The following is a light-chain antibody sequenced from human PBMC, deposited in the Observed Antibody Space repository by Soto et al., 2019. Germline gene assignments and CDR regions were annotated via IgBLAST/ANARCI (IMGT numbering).Light chain of an antibody. CDR3: QYYGSSPWT. Sequence: EIVLTHSPGTLSLSPCERATLSFSASQSVSSNYLAWYLQKPGQAPRLLIYAASYRTTGIPARFSSSGSGTDFTLTISRLEPEDFAVYYCQYYGSSPWTFGQGTKVDIK. V-gene: IGKV3-20*01. CDR2: AAS. J-gene: IGKJ1*01. CDR1: QSVSSNY.